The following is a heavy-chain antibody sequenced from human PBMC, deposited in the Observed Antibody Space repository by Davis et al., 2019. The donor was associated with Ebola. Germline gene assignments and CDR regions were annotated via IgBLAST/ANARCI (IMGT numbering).Heavy chain of an antibody. CDR2: ISSSGSTI. Sequence: GESLKISCAASGFTFSSYAMHWVRQAPGKGLEWVSYISSSGSTIYYADSVKGRFTISRDNAKNSLYLQMNSLRDEDTAVYYCARVVVRDGYNYGCFDYWGQGTLVTVSS. D-gene: IGHD5-24*01. V-gene: IGHV3-48*02. J-gene: IGHJ4*02. CDR1: GFTFSSYA. CDR3: ARVVVRDGYNYGCFDY.